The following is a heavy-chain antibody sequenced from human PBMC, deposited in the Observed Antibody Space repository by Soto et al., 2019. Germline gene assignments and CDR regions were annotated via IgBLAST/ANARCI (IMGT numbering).Heavy chain of an antibody. V-gene: IGHV3-30-3*01. J-gene: IGHJ5*02. CDR3: ARDQTGITTAGGGRIDR. CDR1: GFTFSPHA. CDR2: VSFDGSNK. D-gene: IGHD6-13*01. Sequence: QVQLVESGGGVVQPGRSLRLSCAASGFTFSPHAMHWVRQAPCKGLECVAIVSFDGSNKYYADSVKGRFTISRDNSKNTLYLQMSGLTPDDTAFYYCARDQTGITTAGGGRIDRWGQGTLVTVSS.